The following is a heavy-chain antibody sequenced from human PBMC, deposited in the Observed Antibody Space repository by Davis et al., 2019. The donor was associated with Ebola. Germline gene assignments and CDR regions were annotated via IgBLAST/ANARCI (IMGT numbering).Heavy chain of an antibody. D-gene: IGHD3-22*01. Sequence: GGSLRLSCAASGFTFDDYAMHWVRQAPGKGLEWVSGISWNSGSIGYADSVKGRFTISRDNAKNSLYLQMNSLRAEDTAVYYCAREFYDSSGYYSPYFDYWGQGTLVTVSS. CDR2: ISWNSGSI. J-gene: IGHJ4*02. CDR3: AREFYDSSGYYSPYFDY. CDR1: GFTFDDYA. V-gene: IGHV3-9*01.